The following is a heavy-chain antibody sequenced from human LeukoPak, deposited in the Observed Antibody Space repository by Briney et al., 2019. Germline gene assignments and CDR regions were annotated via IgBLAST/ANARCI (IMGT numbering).Heavy chain of an antibody. Sequence: PSETLSLTCAVYGGSFSGYNWSWIRQPPGKVLEWIGEINHSGSTNYNPSLKSRVTISVDTSKNQFSLKLSSVTAADTAVYYCARDLGGIYFDYWGQGTLVTVSS. V-gene: IGHV4-34*01. CDR3: ARDLGGIYFDY. CDR1: GGSFSGYN. CDR2: INHSGST. D-gene: IGHD1-26*01. J-gene: IGHJ4*02.